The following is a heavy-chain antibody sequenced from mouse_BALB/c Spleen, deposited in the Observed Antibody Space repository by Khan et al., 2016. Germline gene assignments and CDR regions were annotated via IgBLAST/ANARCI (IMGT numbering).Heavy chain of an antibody. CDR1: GFTFSNYW. CDR3: LYRHFAMDF. V-gene: IGHV6-6*02. Sequence: EVKLEESGGGLVQPGGSMKLSCVASGFTFSNYWMNWVRQSPEKGLEWVAEIRLKSNNYATHYAESVKGRFTISRDDSKSSVFLQMSNLRAEDTGIYYCLYRHFAMDFWGQGTSVTVSS. J-gene: IGHJ4*01. CDR2: IRLKSNNYAT. D-gene: IGHD1-1*01.